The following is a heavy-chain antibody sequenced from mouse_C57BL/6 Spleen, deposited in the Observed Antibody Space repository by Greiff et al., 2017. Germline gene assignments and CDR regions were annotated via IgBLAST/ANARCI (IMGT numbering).Heavy chain of an antibody. D-gene: IGHD1-1*01. CDR2: IYPGDGDT. CDR3: ARSGDYGSSYGFDY. V-gene: IGHV1-82*01. J-gene: IGHJ2*01. CDR1: GYAFSSSW. Sequence: VQLQQSGPELVKPGASVKISCKASGYAFSSSWMNWVKQRPGKGLEWIGRIYPGDGDTNYNGKFKGKATLTADKSSSTAYMQLSSLTSEDSAVYFGARSGDYGSSYGFDYWGQGTTLTVSS.